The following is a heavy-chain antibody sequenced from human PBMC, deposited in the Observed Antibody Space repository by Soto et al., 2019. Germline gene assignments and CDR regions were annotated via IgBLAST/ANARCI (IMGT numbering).Heavy chain of an antibody. J-gene: IGHJ6*02. Sequence: GASVKVSCKASGYTFTSYGISWVRQAPGQGLEWMGWISAYNGNTNYAQKLQGRVTMTTDTSTSTAYMELRSLRSDDTAVYYCARGLYDILTGHPLYYYYGMDVWGQGTTVTVS. CDR1: GYTFTSYG. D-gene: IGHD3-9*01. CDR2: ISAYNGNT. V-gene: IGHV1-18*04. CDR3: ARGLYDILTGHPLYYYYGMDV.